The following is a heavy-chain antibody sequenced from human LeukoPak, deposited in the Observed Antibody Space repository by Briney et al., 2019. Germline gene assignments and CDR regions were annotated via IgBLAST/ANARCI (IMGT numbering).Heavy chain of an antibody. CDR2: IKSKTDGGTT. V-gene: IGHV3-15*01. Sequence: GGSLRLSCAASGFTFSSYGMHWVRQAPGKGLEWVGRIKSKTDGGTTDYAAPVKGRFTISRDDSKNTLYLQMNSLRAEDTAVYYCARAALRVLMVYAPHFDDWGQGTLVTVSS. CDR3: ARAALRVLMVYAPHFDD. D-gene: IGHD2-8*01. CDR1: GFTFSSYG. J-gene: IGHJ4*02.